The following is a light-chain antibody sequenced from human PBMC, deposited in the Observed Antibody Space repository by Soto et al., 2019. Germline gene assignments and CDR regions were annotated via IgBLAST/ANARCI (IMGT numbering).Light chain of an antibody. J-gene: IGKJ1*01. V-gene: IGKV1-27*01. CDR3: QKYNSAPRA. Sequence: DNPLTQSPSSLSASVGDRVTITCRASQGISNYLAWYQQKPGKVPKLLIYAASTLQSGVPSRFSGSGSGTDFTLTISSLQPEDVATYYCQKYNSAPRAFGQGTKVDIK. CDR1: QGISNY. CDR2: AAS.